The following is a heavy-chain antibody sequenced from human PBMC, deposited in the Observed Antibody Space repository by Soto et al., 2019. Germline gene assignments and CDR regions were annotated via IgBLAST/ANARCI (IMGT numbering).Heavy chain of an antibody. CDR3: AGGGVRVVITRTSGYYGMDV. V-gene: IGHV5-51*01. Sequence: PGASLKITCKGSAYSFTSYWIGWVRQLPGKGMELMGIINPGDSDTRYSPSFQGQFTISSYKSISTAYLQWSSLKASDTAIYYCAGGGVRVVITRTSGYYGMDVWGQGTTVTVSS. J-gene: IGHJ6*02. CDR2: INPGDSDT. CDR1: AYSFTSYW. D-gene: IGHD3-10*01.